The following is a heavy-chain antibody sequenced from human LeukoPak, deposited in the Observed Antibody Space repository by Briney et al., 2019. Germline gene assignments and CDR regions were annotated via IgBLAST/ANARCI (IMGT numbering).Heavy chain of an antibody. CDR1: GDSISSYY. V-gene: IGHV4-59*08. J-gene: IGHJ6*02. CDR2: IYYSGST. CDR3: ARQPYYGMDV. Sequence: KPSETLSLTCTVSGDSISSYYWSWIRQPPGKGLEWIGYIYYSGSTNYNPSLKSRVTISVDTSKNQFSLKLSSVTAADTAVYYCARQPYYGMDVWGQGTTVTVSS.